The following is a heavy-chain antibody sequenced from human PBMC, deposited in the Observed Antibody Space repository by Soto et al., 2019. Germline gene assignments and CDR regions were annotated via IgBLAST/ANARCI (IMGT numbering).Heavy chain of an antibody. CDR1: GFSFKNYA. Sequence: PGGSLRLSCAGSGFSFKNYALNWVRQAPGKGLEWVASITRDGYNKYYADSVKGRFTISRDNSRDTLSLQMTALTIEDSSVYYCTKSSGGSSSVGMDYWGQGTLVTVS. CDR3: TKSSGGSSSVGMDY. J-gene: IGHJ4*02. CDR2: ITRDGYNK. D-gene: IGHD6-6*01. V-gene: IGHV3-30*04.